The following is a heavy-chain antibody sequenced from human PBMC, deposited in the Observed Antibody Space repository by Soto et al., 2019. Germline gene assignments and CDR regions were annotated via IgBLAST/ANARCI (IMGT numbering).Heavy chain of an antibody. Sequence: SETLSLTCAVSGYSLTRDYYCGWIRQPPGKGLEWIASIYHSGSTFYNPSLKSRVTISLDTSKNQFSLKLTSVIAADTAIYYCARGPGSTAFDPWGQGTLVTVSS. V-gene: IGHV4-38-2*01. CDR1: GYSLTRDYY. J-gene: IGHJ5*02. CDR2: IYHSGST. D-gene: IGHD5-18*01. CDR3: ARGPGSTAFDP.